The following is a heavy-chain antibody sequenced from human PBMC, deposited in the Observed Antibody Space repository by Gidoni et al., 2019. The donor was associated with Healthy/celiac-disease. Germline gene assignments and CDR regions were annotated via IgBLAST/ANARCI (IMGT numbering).Heavy chain of an antibody. CDR2: IYYSGSN. CDR1: GGSLSSRSYY. J-gene: IGHJ3*02. Sequence: QLKLQESGTGLVKPSETLSLTCPTSGGSLSSRSYYWGWIRQSPGKGLEWIGSIYYSGSNYSNPSVKCRVTISVDTSKNQFSLKLSSVTAADTAVYYCARDRYDSSGTPWGNDAFDIWGQGTMVTVSS. CDR3: ARDRYDSSGTPWGNDAFDI. V-gene: IGHV4-39*07. D-gene: IGHD3-22*01.